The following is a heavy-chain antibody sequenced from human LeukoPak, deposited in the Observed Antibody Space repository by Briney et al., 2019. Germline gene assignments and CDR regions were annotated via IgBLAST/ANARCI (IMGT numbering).Heavy chain of an antibody. D-gene: IGHD6-13*01. CDR3: ARGGGRYSSIEFDH. CDR2: IKEDGSEK. CDR1: GFTFSNYW. Sequence: GGSLRLSCAASGFTFSNYWMSWVRQAPGKGLEWVANIKEDGSEKYYVDSVKGRFSIFRDNAKNSLYLQMNSLRAEDTAVYYCARGGGRYSSIEFDHWRQGTLVTVSS. J-gene: IGHJ4*02. V-gene: IGHV3-7*01.